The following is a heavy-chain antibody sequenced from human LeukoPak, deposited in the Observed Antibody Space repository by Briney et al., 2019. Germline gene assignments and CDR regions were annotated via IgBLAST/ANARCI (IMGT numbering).Heavy chain of an antibody. CDR2: ISTSGGST. Sequence: GGSLRLSCAASGFTFSSSSMNWVRQAPEKGLEWVSYISTSGGSTYYADSVKGRFTISRDNSKNTLYLQMNSLRAEDTAVYYCAKDGATVTISGWGQGTLVTVSS. CDR1: GFTFSSSS. J-gene: IGHJ4*02. D-gene: IGHD4-11*01. CDR3: AKDGATVTISG. V-gene: IGHV3-23*01.